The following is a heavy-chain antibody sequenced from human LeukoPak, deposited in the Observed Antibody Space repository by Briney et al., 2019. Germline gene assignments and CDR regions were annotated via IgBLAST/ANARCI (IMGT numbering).Heavy chain of an antibody. Sequence: PGGSLRLSCAASGFAFTNYAMSWVRQAPGRGLECVSAISGSGGDTFYADSVKGRFTISRDNYRNTLLLQMDSLRAEDTAIYYCAKDGMALDSSWFDYWGQGALVTVSS. D-gene: IGHD3/OR15-3a*01. CDR1: GFAFTNYA. CDR2: ISGSGGDT. V-gene: IGHV3-23*01. J-gene: IGHJ4*02. CDR3: AKDGMALDSSWFDY.